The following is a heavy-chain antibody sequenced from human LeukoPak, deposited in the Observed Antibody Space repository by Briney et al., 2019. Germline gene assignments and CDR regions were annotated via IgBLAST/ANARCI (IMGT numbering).Heavy chain of an antibody. V-gene: IGHV4-34*01. Sequence: SETLSLTCAVYGGSFSGYYWSWIRQPPGKGLEWIGEINHSGSTNYNPSLKSRVTISVDTSKNQFSLKLSSVTAADTAVYYCARGGGGIILGYSEGMDVWGQGTTVTVSS. J-gene: IGHJ6*02. CDR2: INHSGST. CDR3: ARGGGGIILGYSEGMDV. D-gene: IGHD3-16*01. CDR1: GGSFSGYY.